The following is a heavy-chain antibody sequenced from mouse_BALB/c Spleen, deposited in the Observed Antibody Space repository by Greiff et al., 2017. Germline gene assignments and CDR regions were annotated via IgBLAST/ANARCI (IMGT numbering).Heavy chain of an antibody. CDR1: GFTFSSYG. D-gene: IGHD1-2*01. J-gene: IGHJ3*01. V-gene: IGHV5-6*01. Sequence: EVKLMESGGDLVKPGGSLKLSCAASGFTFSSYGMSWVRQTPDKRLEWVATISSGGSYTYYPDSVKGRFTISRDNAKNTLYLQMSSLKSEDTAMYYCASHYGYWGQGTLVTVSA. CDR3: ASHYGY. CDR2: ISSGGSYT.